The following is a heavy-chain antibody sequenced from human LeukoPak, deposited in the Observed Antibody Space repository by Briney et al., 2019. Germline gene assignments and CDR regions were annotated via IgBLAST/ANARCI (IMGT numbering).Heavy chain of an antibody. J-gene: IGHJ4*02. CDR1: GGSISSSSDH. Sequence: PSETLSLTCTVSGGSISSSSDHWGWIRQPPGKGLEWIGSIHYSGSTYYNPSLESRVTISVDTSKNQFSLKLSSVTAADTAVYYCARESRHGDGYDILTGYYPLEFDYWGQGTLVTVSS. D-gene: IGHD3-9*01. CDR3: ARESRHGDGYDILTGYYPLEFDY. V-gene: IGHV4-39*07. CDR2: IHYSGST.